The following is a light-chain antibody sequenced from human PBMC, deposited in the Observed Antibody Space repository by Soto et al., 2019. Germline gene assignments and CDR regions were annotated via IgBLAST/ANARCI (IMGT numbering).Light chain of an antibody. CDR3: SSYAGSNMGV. V-gene: IGLV2-8*01. CDR2: EVT. CDR1: SSDVGGYKF. Sequence: QSVLTQPPSASGSPGQSVTISCTGTSSDVGGYKFVSWYQQHPGKAPKLLIYEVTQRPSGVPDRFSGSKSGNTASLTVSGLQAEDDADYYCSSYAGSNMGVFGTGTTLTVL. J-gene: IGLJ1*01.